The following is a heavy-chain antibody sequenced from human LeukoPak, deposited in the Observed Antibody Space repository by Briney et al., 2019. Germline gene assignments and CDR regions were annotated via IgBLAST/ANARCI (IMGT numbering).Heavy chain of an antibody. J-gene: IGHJ3*02. D-gene: IGHD3-10*01. Sequence: GASVKVSCKASGGSFSNFAFNWVRQAPGQGLEWVGGLIPIFGTANYAQHFQGRVTITADIFASTVYMELSSLRSGDTAVYYCARASDSGTYYSAFDIWGQGTMVTVSS. V-gene: IGHV1-69*06. CDR1: GGSFSNFA. CDR2: LIPIFGTA. CDR3: ARASDSGTYYSAFDI.